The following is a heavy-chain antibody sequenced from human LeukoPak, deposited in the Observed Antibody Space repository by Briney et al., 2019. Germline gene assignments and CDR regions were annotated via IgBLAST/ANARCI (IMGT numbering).Heavy chain of an antibody. CDR1: GFTFSSYG. D-gene: IGHD3-22*01. J-gene: IGHJ4*02. Sequence: PGGSLRLSCAASGFTFSSYGMHWVRQAPGKGLEWVAVIWYDGSNKYYADSVKGRFTISRDNSKISLYLQMNSLRAEDTAIYYCAKVREPASSGYYYAYFDYWGQGTVVTVSS. V-gene: IGHV3-33*06. CDR3: AKVREPASSGYYYAYFDY. CDR2: IWYDGSNK.